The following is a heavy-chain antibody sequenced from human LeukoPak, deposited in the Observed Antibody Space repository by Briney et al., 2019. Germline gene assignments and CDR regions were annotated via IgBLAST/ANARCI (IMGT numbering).Heavy chain of an antibody. V-gene: IGHV4-61*02. J-gene: IGHJ5*02. CDR2: IYTSGST. Sequence: SQTLSLTCTVSGGSLSSGSYYWSWIRQPAGKGLEWVGRIYTSGSTHYNPSLKSRVTISVDTAKNQFSLTLSSVTAADTAVYYCARFPNTYYDDSSGYMDGFWFDPWGQGTLVTVSS. D-gene: IGHD3-22*01. CDR3: ARFPNTYYDDSSGYMDGFWFDP. CDR1: GGSLSSGSYY.